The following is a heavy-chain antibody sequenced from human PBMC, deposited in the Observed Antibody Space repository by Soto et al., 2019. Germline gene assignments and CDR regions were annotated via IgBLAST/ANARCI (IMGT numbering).Heavy chain of an antibody. CDR2: INGYTGNT. Sequence: QVQLVQSGGAVKKPGASVKVSCKASGYTFTSYGFSWVRQAPGQGLEWMGWINGYTGNTHYAQKFQGRVTMTIDTSTSTAYMELWTLISDDTAVYYCARSWVTGKGGMDVWGQGTTVTVSS. CDR1: GYTFTSYG. D-gene: IGHD3-16*01. J-gene: IGHJ6*02. V-gene: IGHV1-18*01. CDR3: ARSWVTGKGGMDV.